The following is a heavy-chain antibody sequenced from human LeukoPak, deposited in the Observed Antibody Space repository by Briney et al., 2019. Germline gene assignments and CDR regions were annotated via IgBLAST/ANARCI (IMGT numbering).Heavy chain of an antibody. V-gene: IGHV1-2*04. J-gene: IGHJ3*02. CDR2: INPNSGGT. Sequence: ASVKVSCKASGYTFTGYYMHWVRQAPGQELEWMGWINPNSGGTNYAQKFQGWVTMTRDTSISTAYMELSRLRSDDTAVYYCASAHQVSDAFDIWGQGTMVTVSS. CDR1: GYTFTGYY. CDR3: ASAHQVSDAFDI.